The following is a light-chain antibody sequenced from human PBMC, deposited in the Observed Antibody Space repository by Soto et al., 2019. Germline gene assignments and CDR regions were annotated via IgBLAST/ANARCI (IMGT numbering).Light chain of an antibody. CDR1: SSDVGGYNY. CDR3: RSFTSTPAHL. CDR2: DVN. V-gene: IGLV2-14*03. Sequence: QSALTQPASVSGSPGQSISISCTGTSSDVGGYNYVSWFQQHPGKAPKLMIFDVNNRPSGVSNRVSGSKSGNTASLTNSGVQAEDEADYYCRSFTSTPAHLFRRGTQLTVL. J-gene: IGLJ2*01.